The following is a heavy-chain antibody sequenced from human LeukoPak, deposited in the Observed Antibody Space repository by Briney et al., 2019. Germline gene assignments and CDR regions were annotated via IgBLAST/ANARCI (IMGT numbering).Heavy chain of an antibody. V-gene: IGHV3-33*06. J-gene: IGHJ4*02. Sequence: GRSLRLSCAASGFTFSSYGMHWVRQAPGKGLEWVAVIWYDGSNKYYADSVKGRFTISRDNSKNTLYLQMNSLRAEDTAVYYCAKDLEDYYDSSGKLDYWGQGTLVTVSS. D-gene: IGHD3-22*01. CDR1: GFTFSSYG. CDR2: IWYDGSNK. CDR3: AKDLEDYYDSSGKLDY.